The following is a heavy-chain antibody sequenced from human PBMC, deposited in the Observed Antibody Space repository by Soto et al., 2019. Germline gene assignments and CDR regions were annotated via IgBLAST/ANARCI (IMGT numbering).Heavy chain of an antibody. D-gene: IGHD6-6*01. CDR3: AKVSSSSYFDY. CDR1: GFTFSSYA. CDR2: ISGSGGST. J-gene: IGHJ4*02. Sequence: EVQLLESGVGLVQPGGSLRLSSAASGFTFSSYAMSWVREAPGKGLEWVSAISGSGGSTYYADSVKGRFTISRDNSKNTLYLQMNSLRAEDTAVYYCAKVSSSSYFDYWGQGTLVTVSS. V-gene: IGHV3-23*01.